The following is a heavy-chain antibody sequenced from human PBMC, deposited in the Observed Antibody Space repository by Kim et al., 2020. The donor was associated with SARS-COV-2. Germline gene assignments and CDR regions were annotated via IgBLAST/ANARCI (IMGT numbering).Heavy chain of an antibody. CDR2: IHHSGST. D-gene: IGHD3-3*01. V-gene: IGHV4-4*02. CDR3: ARRVRMTIVGGVYYFDY. J-gene: IGHJ4*01. Sequence: SETLSLTCAVSGGSISSSNWWSRVRQPPGKGLERIGEIHHSGSTNYNPSNKSRVTIAEDKNKNQFSQMLSSVTAADTAVYYCARRVRMTIVGGVYYFDY. CDR1: GGSISSSNW.